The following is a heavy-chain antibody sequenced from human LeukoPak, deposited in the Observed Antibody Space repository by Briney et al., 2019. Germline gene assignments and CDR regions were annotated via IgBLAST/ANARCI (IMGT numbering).Heavy chain of an antibody. J-gene: IGHJ4*02. D-gene: IGHD3-9*01. CDR2: IKSKTDGGTT. CDR1: GFTFSNAW. CDR3: TTDTDILTGYRLGGFDY. Sequence: GGSLRLSCAASGFTFSNAWMSWVRQAPGKGLEWVGRIKSKTDGGTTDYAAPAKGRFTISRDDSKNTLYLQMNSLKTEDTAVYYCTTDTDILTGYRLGGFDYWGQGTLVTVSS. V-gene: IGHV3-15*01.